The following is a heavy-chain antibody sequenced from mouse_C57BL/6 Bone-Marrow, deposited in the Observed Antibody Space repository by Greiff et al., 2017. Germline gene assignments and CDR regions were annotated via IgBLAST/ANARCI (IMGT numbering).Heavy chain of an antibody. J-gene: IGHJ4*01. D-gene: IGHD2-3*01. CDR3: AREDGYDAMDY. CDR1: GYTFTSYW. CDR2: IDPSDSYT. V-gene: IGHV1-69*01. Sequence: VQLQQPGAELVMPGASVKLSCKASGYTFTSYWMHWVKQRPGQGLEWIGEIDPSDSYTNYNQKFKGKSTLTVDKSSITAYMPLSSLTSEDSAVXDCAREDGYDAMDYWGQGTLVTVSA.